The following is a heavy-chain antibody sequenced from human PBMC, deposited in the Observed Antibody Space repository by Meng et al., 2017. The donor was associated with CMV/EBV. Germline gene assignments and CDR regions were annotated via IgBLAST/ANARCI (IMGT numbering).Heavy chain of an antibody. CDR1: GTISISHC. CDR3: ARLGCSSTSCSRGWFDP. V-gene: IGHV4-4*02. J-gene: IGHJ5*02. D-gene: IGHD2-2*01. CDR2: IYHSGST. Sequence: GTISISHCCSWLRQPPVRGLAWIGEIYHSGSTNYNPSLKSRVTISVDKSKSQFSLKLSSVTAADTAVYYCARLGCSSTSCSRGWFDPWGQGTLVTVSS.